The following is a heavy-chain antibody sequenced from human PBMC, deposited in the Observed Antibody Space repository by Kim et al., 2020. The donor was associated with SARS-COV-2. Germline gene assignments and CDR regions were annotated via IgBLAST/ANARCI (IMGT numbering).Heavy chain of an antibody. CDR2: IKSKTDGGTT. Sequence: GGSLRLSCTASGFSFIYAWMTWVRQGPGKGLEWVGRIKSKTDGGTTDYAAPVKGRFTISRDDSKNTLYLQMNSLKTEDTAVYYCTTLVRGGYYYGMDIWGQGTTVTVSS. D-gene: IGHD3-10*01. CDR3: TTLVRGGYYYGMDI. CDR1: GFSFIYAW. V-gene: IGHV3-15*01. J-gene: IGHJ6*02.